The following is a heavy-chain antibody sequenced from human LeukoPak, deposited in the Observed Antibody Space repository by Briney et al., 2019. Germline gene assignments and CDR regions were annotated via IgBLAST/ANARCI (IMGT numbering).Heavy chain of an antibody. J-gene: IGHJ4*02. D-gene: IGHD5-12*01. Sequence: PGGSLRLSCAASGFTFSSYAMSWVRQAPGKELEWVSAISGSGGSTYYADSVKGRFTISRDNSKNTLYLQMNSLRAEDTAVYYCAKDSYDYPVAFDYWGQGTLVTVSS. CDR3: AKDSYDYPVAFDY. V-gene: IGHV3-23*01. CDR2: ISGSGGST. CDR1: GFTFSSYA.